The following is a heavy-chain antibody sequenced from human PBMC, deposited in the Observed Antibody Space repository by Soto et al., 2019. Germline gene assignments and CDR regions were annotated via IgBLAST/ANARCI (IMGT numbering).Heavy chain of an antibody. V-gene: IGHV4-39*01. CDR3: ARRGVRFLEWLSNTHFDY. D-gene: IGHD3-3*01. Sequence: SETLSLTCTVSGGSISSSSYYWGWIRQPPGKGLEWIGSIYYSGSTYYNPSLKSRVTISVDTSKNQFSLKLSSVTAADTAVYYCARRGVRFLEWLSNTHFDYWGQGTLVTVSS. CDR2: IYYSGST. J-gene: IGHJ4*02. CDR1: GGSISSSSYY.